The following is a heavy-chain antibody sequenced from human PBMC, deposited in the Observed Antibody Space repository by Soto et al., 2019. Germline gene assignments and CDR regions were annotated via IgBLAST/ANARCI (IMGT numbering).Heavy chain of an antibody. Sequence: TSETLSLTCAVNGGSFSGYYWTWIRQPPGTGLEWIGEINHSGSTNYNPSLKSRVTISVDTSKNQFSLKLSSVTAADTAVYYCARGFDSGKFYAFESWGQGTQVTVSS. CDR3: ARGFDSGKFYAFES. V-gene: IGHV4-34*01. D-gene: IGHD1-26*01. J-gene: IGHJ4*02. CDR2: INHSGST. CDR1: GGSFSGYY.